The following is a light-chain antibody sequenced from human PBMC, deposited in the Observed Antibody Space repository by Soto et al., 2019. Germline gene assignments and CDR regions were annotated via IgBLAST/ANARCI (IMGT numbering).Light chain of an antibody. J-gene: IGLJ1*01. V-gene: IGLV2-14*03. CDR2: DVS. Sequence: QSALTQPASVSGSPAKSITISCTGSSSDVGDFNYVSWYQHHPGKAPKLMIFDVSNRPSGVSNRFSGSKSGNTASLTISGLQAEDEADYYCTSWTSSNSYVFGTGTKVTVL. CDR3: TSWTSSNSYV. CDR1: SSDVGDFNY.